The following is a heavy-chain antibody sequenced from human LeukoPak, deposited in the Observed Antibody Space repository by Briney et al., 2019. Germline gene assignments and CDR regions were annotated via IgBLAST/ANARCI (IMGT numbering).Heavy chain of an antibody. CDR2: ISAYNGNT. V-gene: IGHV1-18*01. CDR1: GYTFTSYG. D-gene: IGHD3-22*01. CDR3: ARDKPYYYDSSGYSGDY. J-gene: IGHJ4*02. Sequence: ASVKVSCKASGYTFTSYGISWVRQAPGQGLEWMGWISAYNGNTNYAQKLQGRVTMTTDTSTTTAYMELRSLRSDDTAVYYWARDKPYYYDSSGYSGDYWGQGTLVTVSS.